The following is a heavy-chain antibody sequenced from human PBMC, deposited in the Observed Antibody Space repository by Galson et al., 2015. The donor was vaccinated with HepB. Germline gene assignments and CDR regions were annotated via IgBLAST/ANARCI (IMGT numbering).Heavy chain of an antibody. D-gene: IGHD6-19*01. CDR1: GGTFRSYA. Sequence: SVKVSCKASGGTFRSYAISWVRQAPGQGLEWMGGIIPIFGTANYAQKFQGRVTITADESTSTAYMELSSLRAEDTAVYYCARGRIAVAGTYWYFDLWGRGTLVTVSS. J-gene: IGHJ2*01. CDR2: IIPIFGTA. V-gene: IGHV1-69*13. CDR3: ARGRIAVAGTYWYFDL.